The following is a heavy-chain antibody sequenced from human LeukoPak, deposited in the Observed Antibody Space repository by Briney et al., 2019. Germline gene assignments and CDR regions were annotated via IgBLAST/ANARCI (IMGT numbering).Heavy chain of an antibody. CDR2: IKDDGSDK. CDR3: ADLGSRD. CDR1: GFTSSSAW. J-gene: IGHJ4*02. D-gene: IGHD3-16*01. V-gene: IGHV3-7*01. Sequence: PGGSLRLSWAASGFTSSSAWMTWVRQAPGKGLEWVATIKDDGSDKYYVDSVKGRFTISRDNAKKSLWLQMNSLRVEDTAMYYCADLGSRDWGQGPLVTVSS.